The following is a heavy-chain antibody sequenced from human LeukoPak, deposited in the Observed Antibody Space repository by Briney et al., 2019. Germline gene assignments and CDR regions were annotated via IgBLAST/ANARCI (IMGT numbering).Heavy chain of an antibody. J-gene: IGHJ4*02. V-gene: IGHV3-21*01. D-gene: IGHD3-10*01. CDR1: GFTFRTYS. CDR2: ISSTSSYI. CDR3: ARVGGSMVRGVIHNDTPDY. Sequence: GGSLRLSCAASGFTFRTYSMNWVRQVPGKGLEWVSSISSTSSYIYYADSVKGRLTISRQNAKNSLYLQVNSLRAGDTAVYYCARVGGSMVRGVIHNDTPDYWGQGTLVTVSS.